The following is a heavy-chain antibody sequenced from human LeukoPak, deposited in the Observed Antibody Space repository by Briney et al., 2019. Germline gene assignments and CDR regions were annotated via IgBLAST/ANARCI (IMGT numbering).Heavy chain of an antibody. J-gene: IGHJ2*01. V-gene: IGHV4-61*02. CDR1: GDSISSGSFY. D-gene: IGHD2-15*01. CDR2: IYTSGSS. Sequence: SETLSLTCTVSGDSISSGSFYWSWIRQAAGKGLEGIGRIYTSGSSNYNPSLKSRVTISLDTSKNQFSLKLSSVTAADTAVYYCASQLGYCSGGSCPYWYFDLWGRGTLVTVSS. CDR3: ASQLGYCSGGSCPYWYFDL.